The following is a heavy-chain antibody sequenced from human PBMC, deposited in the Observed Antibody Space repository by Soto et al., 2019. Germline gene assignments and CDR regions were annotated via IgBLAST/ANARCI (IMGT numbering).Heavy chain of an antibody. Sequence: QVPLVQSGAEVKKPGASVKVSCKASGYTFTSYGISWVRQAPGQGLEWMGWISAYNGNTNYAQKLQGRVTMTTDTSXSTXXXXXXXXXXXXXXXXXXXXXXXXXXXXXXXXXXXWFDPWGQGTLVTVSS. CDR1: GYTFTSYG. CDR3: XXXXXXXXXXXXXXXXXWFDP. J-gene: IGHJ5*02. CDR2: ISAYNGNT. V-gene: IGHV1-18*01.